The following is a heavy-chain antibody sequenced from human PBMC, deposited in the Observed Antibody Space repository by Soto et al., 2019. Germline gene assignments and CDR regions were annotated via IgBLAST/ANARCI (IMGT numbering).Heavy chain of an antibody. V-gene: IGHV3-30*18. CDR1: GFTFSTYA. CDR3: AKDRWEFTRYFDS. CDR2: ISKDGNDQ. J-gene: IGHJ4*02. Sequence: QVQLVESGGGVVQPGTSLRLSCAASGFTFSTYAMHWVRQAPGKGLEWVAMISKDGNDQYYADSVKGRFTVSRDNSKNTVSLQMHSLSPEETAFYYCAKDRWEFTRYFDSWGQGTLVTVSS. D-gene: IGHD1-26*01.